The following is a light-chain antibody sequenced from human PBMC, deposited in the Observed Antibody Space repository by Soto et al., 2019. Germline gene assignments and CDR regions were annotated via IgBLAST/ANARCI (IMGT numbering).Light chain of an antibody. Sequence: QSALTQPASVSGSPGQSITISCTGTSSDVGGYNYVSWYQQHPGKAPKLMIYDVSNRHSGVSNRFSGYKSGNTAALTISGLPAEAEADYYLSSYTSSSTLEVVFGGGTKVTVL. CDR3: SSYTSSSTLEVV. V-gene: IGLV2-14*01. J-gene: IGLJ2*01. CDR2: DVS. CDR1: SSDVGGYNY.